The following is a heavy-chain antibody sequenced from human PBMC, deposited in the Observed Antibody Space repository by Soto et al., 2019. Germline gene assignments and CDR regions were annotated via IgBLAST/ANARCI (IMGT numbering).Heavy chain of an antibody. CDR2: ISAYNGKT. CDR1: GYTFTSYG. CDR3: ARLTMAQDAFDI. V-gene: IGHV1-18*01. J-gene: IGHJ3*02. D-gene: IGHD3-10*01. Sequence: QVQLEQSGAEVKKPGASVKVSCKASGYTFTSYGISWVRQAPGQGLEWMGWISAYNGKTNYAQKLQGRVTMTTDTSTRTAYMELRSLRSDDTAVYYSARLTMAQDAFDIWGQGTMVTVSS.